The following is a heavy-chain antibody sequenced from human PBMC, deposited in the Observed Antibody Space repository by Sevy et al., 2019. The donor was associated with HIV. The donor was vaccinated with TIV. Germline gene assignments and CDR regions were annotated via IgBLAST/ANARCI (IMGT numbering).Heavy chain of an antibody. V-gene: IGHV3-30-3*01. Sequence: GGSLRLSCADSGFTFSSFAMHWVRQAPGKGLEWVAVISYDGSSKYDPHSVKGRFTISRDNAQNTLYLQMNRLRPEDTAVYFCAILGVDCVSTNCYGMRSLSFDFWGQGTLVTVSS. J-gene: IGHJ4*02. CDR2: ISYDGSSK. CDR1: GFTFSSFA. D-gene: IGHD2-2*01. CDR3: AILGVDCVSTNCYGMRSLSFDF.